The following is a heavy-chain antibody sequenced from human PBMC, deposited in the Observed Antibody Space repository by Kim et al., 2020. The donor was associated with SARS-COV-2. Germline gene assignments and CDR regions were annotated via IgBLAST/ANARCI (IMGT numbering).Heavy chain of an antibody. CDR2: ISGITNHI. Sequence: GGSLRLSCAVSGFTFSSYTMNWVRQAPGKGLEWVSSISGITNHIYYTDSLKGRFTISRDNANNSLYLQMNSLRADDTAVYYCARVVGQCPGDCYQKGLYYWGQGTLVTVSS. V-gene: IGHV3-21*01. D-gene: IGHD2-21*02. J-gene: IGHJ4*02. CDR3: ARVVGQCPGDCYQKGLYY. CDR1: GFTFSSYT.